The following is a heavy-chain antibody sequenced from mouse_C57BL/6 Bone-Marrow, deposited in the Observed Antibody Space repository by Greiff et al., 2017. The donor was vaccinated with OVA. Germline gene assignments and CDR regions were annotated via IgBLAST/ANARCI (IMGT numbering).Heavy chain of an antibody. CDR2: INYDGSST. CDR1: GFTFSDYY. J-gene: IGHJ4*01. Sequence: EVKLMESEGGLVQPGSSMKLSCTASGFTFSDYYMAWVRQVPEKGLEWVANINYDGSSTYYLDSLKSRFIISRDNAKNILYLQMSSLKSEDTATYYCARGAYYYGSSPYYYAMDYWGQGTSVTVSS. CDR3: ARGAYYYGSSPYYYAMDY. D-gene: IGHD1-1*01. V-gene: IGHV5-16*01.